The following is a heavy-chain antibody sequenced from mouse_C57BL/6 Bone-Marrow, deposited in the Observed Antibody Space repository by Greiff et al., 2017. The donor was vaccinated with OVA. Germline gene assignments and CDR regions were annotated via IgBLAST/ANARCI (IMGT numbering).Heavy chain of an antibody. Sequence: QVQLQQSGPELVKPGASVKLSCKASGYTFTSYDINWVKQRPGQGLEWIGWIYPRDGSTKYSEKFKGKATLTVDTSSSTAYMELHSLTSEDSAVYYCAVTTVVAHWYFDVWGTGTTVTVSS. CDR3: AVTTVVAHWYFDV. CDR1: GYTFTSYD. D-gene: IGHD1-1*01. V-gene: IGHV1-85*01. CDR2: IYPRDGST. J-gene: IGHJ1*03.